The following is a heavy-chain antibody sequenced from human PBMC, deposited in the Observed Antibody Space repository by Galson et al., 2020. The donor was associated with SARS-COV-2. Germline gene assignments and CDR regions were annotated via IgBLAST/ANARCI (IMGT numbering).Heavy chain of an antibody. J-gene: IGHJ4*02. V-gene: IGHV3-33*01. CDR2: IYFDGSEK. CDR3: ARDGQSSSGWAFDY. Sequence: GGSLRLSCAASGFTFSDHAMHWVRQAPGKGLEWVAQIYFDGSEKYYVDSVKGRFTISRDSSKNTVCLQMNNLRADDTAVYYCARDGQSSSGWAFDYWGQGTLLTVSS. D-gene: IGHD6-19*01. CDR1: GFTFSDHA.